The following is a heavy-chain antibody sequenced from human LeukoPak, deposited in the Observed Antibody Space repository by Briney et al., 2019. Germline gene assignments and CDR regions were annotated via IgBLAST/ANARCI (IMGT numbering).Heavy chain of an antibody. J-gene: IGHJ4*02. Sequence: PGGSLRLSSAASGFTFSSSAMSWVRQAPGKGLEWVSGISGSGGTTHYADSVKGRFTISRDNSKNTLYLQMNSLRAEDTAVYYCAKDGKTRNWNYYRAKAVDWGQGTLVSVSS. CDR1: GFTFSSSA. D-gene: IGHD1-7*01. CDR3: AKDGKTRNWNYYRAKAVD. V-gene: IGHV3-23*01. CDR2: ISGSGGTT.